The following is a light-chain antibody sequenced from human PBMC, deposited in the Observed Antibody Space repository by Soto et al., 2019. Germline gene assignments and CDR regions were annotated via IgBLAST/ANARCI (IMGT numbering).Light chain of an antibody. V-gene: IGKV3-15*01. J-gene: IGKJ1*01. CDR2: GAS. CDR3: QQYNDWPQT. Sequence: EIVMTQSPATLSVSPGGRATLSCRASQSVSSNVAWYQQKPGQAPRLLVYGASTKASRIPVRFSGSGSGTEFTLTISSLQSEDFVVYYCQQYNDWPQTFGQGTKVDIK. CDR1: QSVSSN.